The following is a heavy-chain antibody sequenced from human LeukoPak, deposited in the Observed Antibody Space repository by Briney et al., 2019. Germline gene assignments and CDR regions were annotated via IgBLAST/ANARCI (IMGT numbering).Heavy chain of an antibody. Sequence: GGSLRLSCAASGFTFSGYSMNWVRQAPGKGLEWVSSISSSSSYTYYADSVKGRFTISRDNAKNSLYLQMNSLRAEDTAVYYCARVGGSGSYSDCWGQGTLVTVSS. D-gene: IGHD3-10*01. CDR1: GFTFSGYS. V-gene: IGHV3-21*06. J-gene: IGHJ4*02. CDR2: ISSSSSYT. CDR3: ARVGGSGSYSDC.